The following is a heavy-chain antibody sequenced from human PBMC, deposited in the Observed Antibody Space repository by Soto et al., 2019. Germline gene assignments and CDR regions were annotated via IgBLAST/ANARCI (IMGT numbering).Heavy chain of an antibody. V-gene: IGHV3-74*01. D-gene: IGHD1-1*01. CDR2: VTSDGSST. Sequence: EVQLVESGGGLVQTGGSLRLCCAAFGFTFRNYWMHWVRQAPGKGLVWVSRVTSDGSSTNYADSVKGRFTIFRDNAKSTLCLQMNSLRAEDTAVYYCVRENWNSYWGQGTLVSVSS. J-gene: IGHJ4*02. CDR1: GFTFRNYW. CDR3: VRENWNSY.